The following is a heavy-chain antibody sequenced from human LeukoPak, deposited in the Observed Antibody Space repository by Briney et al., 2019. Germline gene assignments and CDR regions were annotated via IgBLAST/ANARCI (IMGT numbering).Heavy chain of an antibody. V-gene: IGHV3-23*01. CDR2: ISGSGGST. CDR1: GFAFNGYD. Sequence: GGSLRLSCAGSGFAFNGYDMNWVRQAPGKGLEWVSAISGSGGSTYYADSVKGRFTISRDNSKNTLYLQMNSLRAEDTAVYYCAKDRNIVGATLNYWGQGTLVTVSS. J-gene: IGHJ4*02. D-gene: IGHD1-26*01. CDR3: AKDRNIVGATLNY.